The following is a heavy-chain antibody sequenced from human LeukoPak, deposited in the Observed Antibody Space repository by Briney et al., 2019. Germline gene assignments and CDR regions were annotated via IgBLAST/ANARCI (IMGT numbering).Heavy chain of an antibody. CDR1: GFTFDDYA. CDR2: ISGDGGST. J-gene: IGHJ4*02. V-gene: IGHV3-43*02. Sequence: PGGSLRLSCAASGFTFDDYAMHWVRQAPGKGLEWVSLISGDGGSTYYADSVKGRFTISRDNSKNSLYLQMNSLTTEDTALYYCAKDMPRVGAEDYWGQGTLVTVSS. D-gene: IGHD1-26*01. CDR3: AKDMPRVGAEDY.